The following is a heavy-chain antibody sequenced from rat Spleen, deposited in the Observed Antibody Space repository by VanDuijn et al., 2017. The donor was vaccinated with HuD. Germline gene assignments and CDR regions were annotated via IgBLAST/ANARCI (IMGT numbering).Heavy chain of an antibody. V-gene: IGHV7-7*01. CDR2: IRNKAGGYTT. J-gene: IGHJ3*01. CDR3: AALRWFAY. Sequence: EVKLLESGGGLVQPGGSMRLSCAASGFIFTDFYMNWIRQPAGKAPEWLGFIRNKAGGYTTEYSPSVKGRFTISRDISQNILYLQMDTLRAEDTATYYCAALRWFAYWGQGTLVTVSS. CDR1: GFIFTDFY.